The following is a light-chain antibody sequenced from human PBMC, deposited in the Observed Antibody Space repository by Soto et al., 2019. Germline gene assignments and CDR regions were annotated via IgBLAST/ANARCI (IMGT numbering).Light chain of an antibody. J-gene: IGKJ5*01. CDR3: QQLHDYPIT. V-gene: IGKV1-9*01. CDR2: AAS. CDR1: QGIDSS. Sequence: IMLTQSPSSLSASVGDRVTLTCLASQGIDSSFAWYQQKPGKAPKLLIYAASSLQSGVPSRFSGSGSGTDFTLTISSLQPEDFATYYCQQLHDYPITFGQGTRLEIK.